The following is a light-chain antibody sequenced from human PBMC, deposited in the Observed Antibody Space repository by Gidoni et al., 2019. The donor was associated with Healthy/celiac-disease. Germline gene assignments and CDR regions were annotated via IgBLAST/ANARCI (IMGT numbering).Light chain of an antibody. V-gene: IGKV1-39*01. J-gene: IGKJ1*01. CDR1: QRISSY. CDR3: QQSYSTPRT. Sequence: DIQMTQSPSSLSASVGDRVTITCRASQRISSYLNWYQQKPGKAPKLLIYAASSLQSGVPSRFSGSGAGTDFTLTISSLQPEDVATYYCQQSYSTPRTFXXXTKVEIK. CDR2: AAS.